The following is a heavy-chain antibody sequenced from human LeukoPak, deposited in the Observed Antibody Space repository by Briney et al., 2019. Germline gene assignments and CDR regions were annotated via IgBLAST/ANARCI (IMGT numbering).Heavy chain of an antibody. D-gene: IGHD1-1*01. J-gene: IGHJ4*02. Sequence: GGSLRLSCRDSFEWMSWVRQAPGKGLEWVATINHDGRETYYVDSVRGRFTIFRDNAKNSMCLQMTGLRVEDTAVYFCVRGDLDHWGQGTLITVSS. CDR2: INHDGRET. CDR1: FEW. CDR3: VRGDLDH. V-gene: IGHV3-7*03.